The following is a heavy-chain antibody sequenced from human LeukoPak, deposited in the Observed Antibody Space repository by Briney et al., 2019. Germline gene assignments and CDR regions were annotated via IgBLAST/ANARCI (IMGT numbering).Heavy chain of an antibody. D-gene: IGHD6-13*01. V-gene: IGHV3-30*03. Sequence: PGRSLRLSCAASEFTFSSYVMHWVRQAPGKGLEWVAIISYDGSNEYYADSVKGRFTISRDNSKNTLYLQMNSLRAEDTAVYYCATVVAAAGDYWGQGTLVTVSS. CDR3: ATVVAAAGDY. J-gene: IGHJ4*02. CDR1: EFTFSSYV. CDR2: ISYDGSNE.